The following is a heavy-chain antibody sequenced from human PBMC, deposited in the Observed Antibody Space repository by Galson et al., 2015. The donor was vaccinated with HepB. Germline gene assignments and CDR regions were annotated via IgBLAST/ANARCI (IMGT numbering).Heavy chain of an antibody. V-gene: IGHV2-70*11. CDR2: IDWDDDK. D-gene: IGHD3-22*01. CDR1: GFSLSTSGMC. J-gene: IGHJ4*02. Sequence: PALVKPTQTLTLTCTFSGFSLSTSGMCVSWIRQPPGKALEWLARIDWDDDKYYSTSLKTRLTISKDTSKNQVVLTMTNMDPVDTATYYCALDSSGYYYRSGYDYWGQGTLVTVSS. CDR3: ALDSSGYYYRSGYDY.